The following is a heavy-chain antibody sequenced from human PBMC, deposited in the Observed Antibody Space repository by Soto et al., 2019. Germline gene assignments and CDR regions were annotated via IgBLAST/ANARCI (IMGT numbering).Heavy chain of an antibody. CDR3: VRDDIGLGIDY. Sequence: LSLTCTVSGGSISRYYWSWIRQPPGKGLEWIGEINYSGSTNHNPSLKSRFTISRDNAKNTLYLQMNSLRAEDTAVYYCVRDDIGLGIDYWGLGTLVTVSS. D-gene: IGHD1-1*01. J-gene: IGHJ4*02. CDR1: GGSISRYY. V-gene: IGHV4-34*01. CDR2: INYSGST.